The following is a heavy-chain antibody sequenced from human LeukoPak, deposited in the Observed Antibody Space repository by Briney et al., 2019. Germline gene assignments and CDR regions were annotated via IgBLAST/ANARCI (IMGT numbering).Heavy chain of an antibody. J-gene: IGHJ5*02. D-gene: IGHD3-9*01. CDR2: INHSGST. CDR3: ARGAYYDILTGYYGSRWFDP. CDR1: GGSFSGYY. Sequence: PSETLSLTCAVYGGSFSGYYWSWIRQPPGKGLEWIGEINHSGSTNYNPSLKSRVTISVDTSKNQFSLKLSSVTAADTAVYYCARGAYYDILTGYYGSRWFDPWGQGTLVTVSS. V-gene: IGHV4-34*01.